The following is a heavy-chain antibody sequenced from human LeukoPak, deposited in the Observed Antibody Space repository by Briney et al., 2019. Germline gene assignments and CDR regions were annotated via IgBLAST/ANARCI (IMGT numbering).Heavy chain of an antibody. J-gene: IGHJ6*02. CDR1: GFTFSSYG. CDR3: ARDGWFGEIPYYYAMDV. V-gene: IGHV3-33*01. D-gene: IGHD3-10*01. CDR2: IWYDGSNK. Sequence: PGGSLRLSCAASGFTFSSYGMHWVRQAPGKGLEWVAVIWYDGSNKYYADSVKGRFTISRDNSNNTLYLQMNSLRAEDTAVYYCARDGWFGEIPYYYAMDVWGQGTTVTVSS.